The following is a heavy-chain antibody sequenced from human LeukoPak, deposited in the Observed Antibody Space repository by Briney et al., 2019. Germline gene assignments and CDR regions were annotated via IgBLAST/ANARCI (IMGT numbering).Heavy chain of an antibody. CDR1: GYTFTGYY. CDR2: INPNSGGT. CDR3: ARTPYSTRRKFDF. Sequence: ASVKVSCKASGYTFTGYYMHWVRQAPGQGIEWMGWINPNSGGTNYAQKFQGRVTMTRDTSISTACMELSRLRSDDTAVYYCARTPYSTRRKFDFWGQGTLVTVSS. D-gene: IGHD6-13*01. J-gene: IGHJ4*02. V-gene: IGHV1-2*02.